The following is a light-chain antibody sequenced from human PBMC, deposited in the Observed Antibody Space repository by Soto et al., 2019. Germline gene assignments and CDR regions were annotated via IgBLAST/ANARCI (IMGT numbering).Light chain of an antibody. Sequence: EIVLTQSPGTLSLSPGERATLSCRASQSVSSNNLAWYQQRPGQAPRVVIYGASTRATGIPERFSGSGSGTDFTLTISRLEPEDFAVYYCQQYGRSPPTFGGGTNMEIK. CDR2: GAS. CDR1: QSVSSNN. J-gene: IGKJ4*01. V-gene: IGKV3-20*01. CDR3: QQYGRSPPT.